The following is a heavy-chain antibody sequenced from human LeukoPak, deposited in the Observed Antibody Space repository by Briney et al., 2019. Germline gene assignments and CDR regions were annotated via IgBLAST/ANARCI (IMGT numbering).Heavy chain of an antibody. J-gene: IGHJ6*02. CDR2: IIPKLGRV. CDR3: AIRHCGGECHPTNYYYYGIHV. D-gene: IGHD2-21*01. Sequence: SVKVSCKASGDTVSNYGISWVRQAPGQGLEWMGGIIPKLGRVNYAQKFQGRVMITAVESTNTVNMELNSLRSEDTAVYYCAIRHCGGECHPTNYYYYGIHVWGQGTTVTVSS. V-gene: IGHV1-69*13. CDR1: GDTVSNYG.